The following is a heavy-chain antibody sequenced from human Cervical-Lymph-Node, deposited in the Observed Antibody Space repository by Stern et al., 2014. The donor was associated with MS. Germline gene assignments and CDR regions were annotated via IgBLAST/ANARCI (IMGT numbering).Heavy chain of an antibody. V-gene: IGHV3-23*04. CDR1: GFTFSSYA. CDR3: AKDLDSSGYYKSGYFDY. J-gene: IGHJ4*02. Sequence: EVHLVESGGGLVQPGGSLRLSCAASGFTFSSYAISWVRQAPGKGLGWVSAISGSGGSTYYADSVKGRFTISRDNSKNTLYLQMNSLRAEDTAVYYCAKDLDSSGYYKSGYFDYWGQGTLVTVSS. D-gene: IGHD3-22*01. CDR2: ISGSGGST.